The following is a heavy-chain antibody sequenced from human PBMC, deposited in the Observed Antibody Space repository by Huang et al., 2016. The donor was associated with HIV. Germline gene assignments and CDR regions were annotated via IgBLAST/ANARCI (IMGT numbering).Heavy chain of an antibody. Sequence: QVQLVESGGGVVQPGRSLRLSRAASGFNFSSHAMHGVRLAPGKGLEWVAFLSYHGSNKFYADSVKGRFTISRDNSKDSLYLQMNSLRPEDTAVYYCARDSSNIVVVPVSYYYMDVWGKGTAVTVSS. CDR2: LSYHGSNK. D-gene: IGHD2-2*01. J-gene: IGHJ6*03. CDR1: GFNFSSHA. V-gene: IGHV3-30-3*01. CDR3: ARDSSNIVVVPVSYYYMDV.